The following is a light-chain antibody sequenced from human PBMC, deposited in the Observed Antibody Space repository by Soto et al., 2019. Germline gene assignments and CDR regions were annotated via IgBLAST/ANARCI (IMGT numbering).Light chain of an antibody. J-gene: IGKJ4*01. V-gene: IGKV3-15*01. CDR2: DAS. CDR1: QSVYNN. Sequence: EIVMTQSPATLSASPGEGTTLSCKAGQSVYNNLAWYQQRPGQPPRLLIYDASARATGISARFSGSGYGTEFALTISSLQSEDFAVYFCQQCRNWPLTFGGGTKVEIK. CDR3: QQCRNWPLT.